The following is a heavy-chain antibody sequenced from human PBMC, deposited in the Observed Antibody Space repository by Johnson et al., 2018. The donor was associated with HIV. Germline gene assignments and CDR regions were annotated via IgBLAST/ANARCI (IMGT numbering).Heavy chain of an antibody. D-gene: IGHD4-17*01. Sequence: QMLLVESGGGVVQPGRSLRLSCAASGFTFSSYAMHWVRQAPGKGLEWVAIISYDGNNKYYADSVKGRFTNSRDNSENTLYLQMNSLRLEDTALYYCARVTSSVTTARYGAFDIWGQGTMVTVSS. V-gene: IGHV3-30-3*01. CDR3: ARVTSSVTTARYGAFDI. CDR1: GFTFSSYA. CDR2: ISYDGNNK. J-gene: IGHJ3*02.